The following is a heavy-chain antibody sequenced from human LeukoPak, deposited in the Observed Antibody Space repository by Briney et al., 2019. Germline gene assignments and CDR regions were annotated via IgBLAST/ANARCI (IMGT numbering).Heavy chain of an antibody. CDR1: GGSISSSSYY. D-gene: IGHD6-19*01. CDR3: ASGEYSSGWFDY. J-gene: IGHJ4*02. V-gene: IGHV4-39*01. CDR2: IYYSGST. Sequence: SETLSLTCTVSGGSISSSSYYWAWIRQPPGKGLEWIGSIYYSGSTYYNPSLKSRVTISVDTSKNQFSLKLSSVTAADTAVYYCASGEYSSGWFDYWGQGTLVTVSS.